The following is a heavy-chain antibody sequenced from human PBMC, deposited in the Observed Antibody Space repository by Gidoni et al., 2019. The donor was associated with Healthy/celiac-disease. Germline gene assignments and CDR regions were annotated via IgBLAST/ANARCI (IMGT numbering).Heavy chain of an antibody. D-gene: IGHD5-12*01. V-gene: IGHV3-23*01. CDR3: AKTSLATKIHSYFDY. Sequence: EVQLLESGGGLVQPGGSLRLSCAASGFTFSSYAMSWVRQAPGQGLECVLVSRCSGCNQYSADLVKGRFTNSKEHSNNQVDLQINMLRGEETAVYFCAKTSLATKIHSYFDYWGQGTLVTVSS. CDR2: SRCSGCNQ. CDR1: GFTFSSYA. J-gene: IGHJ4*02.